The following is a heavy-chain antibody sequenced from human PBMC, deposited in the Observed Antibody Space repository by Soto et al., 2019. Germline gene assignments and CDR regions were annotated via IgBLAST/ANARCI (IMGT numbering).Heavy chain of an antibody. CDR2: IYSGGST. D-gene: IGHD3-3*01. J-gene: IGHJ4*02. V-gene: IGHV3-66*01. CDR3: ARAPIDFWRGLELGHHFDY. Sequence: RRSMRLSRTAAGCTIINLYISWISQTPGKGLEGLSVIYSGGSTYYADSVKGRFTNSRDNSKNTLYLQMNSLRAEDTAVYYCARAPIDFWRGLELGHHFDYWGQGTLVTGSS. CDR1: GCTIINLY.